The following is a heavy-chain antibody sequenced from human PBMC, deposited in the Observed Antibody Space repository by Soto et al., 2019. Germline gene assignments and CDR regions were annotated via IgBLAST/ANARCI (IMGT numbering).Heavy chain of an antibody. Sequence: QVQLQESGPGLVKPSQTLSLTCTDSGGSISSGDYYWSWIRQPPGKGLEWIGYIYYSGSTYYNPSLKSRVTISVDTSKNQFSLKLSSVTAADTAVYYCAREGGRYVHSVDYWGQGTLVTVSS. J-gene: IGHJ4*02. D-gene: IGHD1-1*01. CDR2: IYYSGST. CDR1: GGSISSGDYY. V-gene: IGHV4-30-4*01. CDR3: AREGGRYVHSVDY.